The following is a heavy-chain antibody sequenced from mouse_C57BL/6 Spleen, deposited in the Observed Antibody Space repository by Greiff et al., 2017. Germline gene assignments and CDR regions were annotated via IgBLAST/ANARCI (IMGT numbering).Heavy chain of an antibody. Sequence: QVQLQQSGAELMKPGASVKLSCKATGYTFTGYWIEWVKQRPGQGLEWIGEILPGSGCTNYNEKFKGKATFTVDTSSNTAYMQLSSLTTEDSAICYCGEYDYDGGFAYWGQGTLVTVSA. J-gene: IGHJ3*01. CDR1: GYTFTGYW. V-gene: IGHV1-9*01. D-gene: IGHD2-4*01. CDR3: GEYDYDGGFAY. CDR2: ILPGSGCT.